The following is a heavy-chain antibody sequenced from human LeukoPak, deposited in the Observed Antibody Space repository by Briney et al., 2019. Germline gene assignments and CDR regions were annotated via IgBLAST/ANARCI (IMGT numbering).Heavy chain of an antibody. CDR2: IYSKTDGGTT. D-gene: IGHD3-3*01. CDR1: GFTFSNAW. V-gene: IGHV3-15*01. Sequence: GGSLRLSCAASGFTFSNAWMYWVRQAPGKGLEWVGRIYSKTDGGTTDYAAPVKGRFTISRDDSKNTLYLQMNSLKTEDTAVYYCTIGFFGVVNDAFDIWGQGTTVTVSS. CDR3: TIGFFGVVNDAFDI. J-gene: IGHJ3*02.